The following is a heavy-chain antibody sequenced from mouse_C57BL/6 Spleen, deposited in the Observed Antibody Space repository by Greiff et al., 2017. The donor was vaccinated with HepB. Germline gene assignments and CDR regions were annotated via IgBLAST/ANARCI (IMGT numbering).Heavy chain of an antibody. CDR3: NCAY. J-gene: IGHJ3*01. V-gene: IGHV1-15*01. Sequence: QVQLKESGAELVRPGASVTLSCKASGYTFTDYEMHWVKQTPVHCLEWIGAINPETGGTAYNQKFKGKAILTADKSTSTAYMELRSLTSEDSAVYYCNCAYWGQGTLVTVSA. CDR1: GYTFTDYE. CDR2: INPETGGT.